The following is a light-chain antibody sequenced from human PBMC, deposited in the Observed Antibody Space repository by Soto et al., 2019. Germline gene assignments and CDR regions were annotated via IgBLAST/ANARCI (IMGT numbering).Light chain of an antibody. CDR3: SSHAPSSSFACV. J-gene: IGLJ1*01. V-gene: IGLV2-23*02. CDR2: DVS. CDR1: SSDVGSYTL. Sequence: QTALTQPASMSGSPGQSITISCTGTSSDVGSYTLVSWYQQFPDKAPKLIIYDVSERPSGVSDRVSGSKSGTTASLTSSGLRAEDEAEYHCSSHAPSSSFACVFGTGTKGTVL.